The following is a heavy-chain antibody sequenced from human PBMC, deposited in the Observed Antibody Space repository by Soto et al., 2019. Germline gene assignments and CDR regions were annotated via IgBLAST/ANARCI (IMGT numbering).Heavy chain of an antibody. J-gene: IGHJ4*02. Sequence: QVQLVQSGAEVKKPGASVKVSCKASGYTFTNSDINWVRQATGQGLEWVGWVNPNSGNRGYALKFQGRVTMTTDTSISTAYMDLSSLRSEDTAVYYCARGRYSGYAYLDSWGQGTLVIVSS. D-gene: IGHD5-12*01. CDR1: GYTFTNSD. CDR3: ARGRYSGYAYLDS. CDR2: VNPNSGNR. V-gene: IGHV1-8*01.